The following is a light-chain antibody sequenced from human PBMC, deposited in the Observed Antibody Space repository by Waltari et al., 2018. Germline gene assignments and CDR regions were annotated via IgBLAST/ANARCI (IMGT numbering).Light chain of an antibody. V-gene: IGLV2-11*01. J-gene: IGLJ1*01. CDR2: DVT. CDR3: CSYTAMYTYV. Sequence: QSALTQPRSVSGSPGQSVTISCTGTSTDVGGYMYVSWYQQHPGKVPNIIIYDVTKRPSGVTDRFSGSKSGNTASLTISTLQAEDEADYYCCSYTAMYTYVFGTGTQVTVL. CDR1: STDVGGYMY.